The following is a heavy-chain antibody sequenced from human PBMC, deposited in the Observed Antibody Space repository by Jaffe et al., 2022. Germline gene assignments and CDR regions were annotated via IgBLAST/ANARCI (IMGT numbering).Heavy chain of an antibody. CDR1: GFTFSSYE. D-gene: IGHD3-22*01. CDR3: ARDHGPYYYDSSGYLTHYMDV. CDR2: ISSSGSTI. Sequence: EVQLVESGGGLVQPGGSLRLSCAASGFTFSSYEMNWVRQAPGKGLEWVSYISSSGSTIYYADSVKGRFTISRDNAKNSLYLQMNSLRAEDTAVYYCARDHGPYYYDSSGYLTHYMDVWGKGTTVTVSS. V-gene: IGHV3-48*03. J-gene: IGHJ6*03.